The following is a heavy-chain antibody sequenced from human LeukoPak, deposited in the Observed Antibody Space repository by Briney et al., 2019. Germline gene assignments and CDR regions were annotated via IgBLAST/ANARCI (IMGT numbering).Heavy chain of an antibody. D-gene: IGHD3-10*01. CDR3: ATDPEVLAMVRGVIITQRGN. Sequence: ASVKISCKVSGYTFTDYYMHWVHQAPGKGLEWMGLVDPEDGETIYAEKFQGRVTITADTSTDTAYMELSSLRSEDTAVYYCATDPEVLAMVRGVIITQRGNWGQGTLVTVSS. CDR1: GYTFTDYY. CDR2: VDPEDGET. V-gene: IGHV1-69-2*01. J-gene: IGHJ4*02.